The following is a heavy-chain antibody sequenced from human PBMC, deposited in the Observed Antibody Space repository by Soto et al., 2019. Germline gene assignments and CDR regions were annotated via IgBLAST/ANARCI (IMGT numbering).Heavy chain of an antibody. Sequence: GSLRLSCAASGXTLGYYGMSWVRQAPGKGLELLATIKWDASEKKYVDSVKGRFTMSRDNAKNSVYLQMDSLRAEDTAVYYCERDSGYGSGNSVKHYLDYWGHGTLGTVS. V-gene: IGHV3-7*01. CDR3: ERDSGYGSGNSVKHYLDY. CDR2: IKWDASEK. CDR1: GXTLGYYG. D-gene: IGHD3-10*01. J-gene: IGHJ4*01.